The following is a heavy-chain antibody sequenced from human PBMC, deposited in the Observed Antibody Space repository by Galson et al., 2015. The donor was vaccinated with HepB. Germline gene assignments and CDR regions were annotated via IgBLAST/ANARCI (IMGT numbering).Heavy chain of an antibody. D-gene: IGHD2-21*02. J-gene: IGHJ6*02. CDR3: AADPYCGGDCYFAGMDV. Sequence: SVKVSCKASGFTFTSSAVQWVRQARGQRLEWIGWIVVGSGNTNYAQKFQERVTITRDMSTSTAYMELSSLRSEDTAVYYCAADPYCGGDCYFAGMDVWGQGTTVTVSS. V-gene: IGHV1-58*01. CDR1: GFTFTSSA. CDR2: IVVGSGNT.